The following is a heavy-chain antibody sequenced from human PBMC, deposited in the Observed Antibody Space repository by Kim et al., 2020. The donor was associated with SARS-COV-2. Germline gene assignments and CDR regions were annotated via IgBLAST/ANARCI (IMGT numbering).Heavy chain of an antibody. CDR3: ASPRSGSYYSAAEYFQH. D-gene: IGHD1-26*01. CDR2: IYYSGST. Sequence: SETLSLTCTVSGGSISSSSYYWGWIRQPPGKGLEWIGSIYYSGSTYYNPSLKSRVTISVDTSKNQFSLKLSSVTAADTAVYYCASPRSGSYYSAAEYFQHWGQGTLVTVSS. CDR1: GGSISSSSYY. V-gene: IGHV4-39*01. J-gene: IGHJ1*01.